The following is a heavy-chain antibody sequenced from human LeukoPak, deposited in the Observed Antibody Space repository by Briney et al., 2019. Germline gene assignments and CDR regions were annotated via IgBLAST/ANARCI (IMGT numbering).Heavy chain of an antibody. CDR1: GYTFSSYY. D-gene: IGHD5-12*01. CDR3: ARRGWVGGYSRSLFGY. Sequence: GASVKVSCKASGYTFSSYYMHWVRQVTGQGLEWMGWMNPNSGNTGYAQNFQGRVTMTRDTSINTVYMELSGLRSEDTAIYFCARRGWVGGYSRSLFGYWGQGTLVTVSS. CDR2: MNPNSGNT. J-gene: IGHJ4*02. V-gene: IGHV1-8*02.